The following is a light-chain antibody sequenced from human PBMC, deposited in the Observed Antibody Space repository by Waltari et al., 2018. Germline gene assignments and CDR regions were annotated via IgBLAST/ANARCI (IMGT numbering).Light chain of an antibody. J-gene: IGLJ3*02. V-gene: IGLV1-44*01. CDR2: TTD. Sequence: YQQFPGAAHKLLIHTTDQRPSGVPDRFSCSKSGTSASLDISGLQSEDEADYFCASWDGRLYGVVFGGWTKLTVL. CDR3: ASWDGRLYGVV.